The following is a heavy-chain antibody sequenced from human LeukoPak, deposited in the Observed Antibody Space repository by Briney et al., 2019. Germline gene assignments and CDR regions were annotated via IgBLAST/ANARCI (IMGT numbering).Heavy chain of an antibody. CDR3: AKALSYYYGSGPDY. D-gene: IGHD3-10*01. Sequence: GRSLRLSCAASGFTFDDYAMHWVRQAPGKGLEWVSGISWNSGSIGYADSVKGRFTISRDNAKNSLYLQMNSLRAEDTALYYCAKALSYYYGSGPDYWGQGTLVTVSS. CDR2: ISWNSGSI. CDR1: GFTFDDYA. J-gene: IGHJ4*02. V-gene: IGHV3-9*01.